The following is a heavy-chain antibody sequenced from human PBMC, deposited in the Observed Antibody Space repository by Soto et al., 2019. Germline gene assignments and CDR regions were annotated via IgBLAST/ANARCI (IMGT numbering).Heavy chain of an antibody. V-gene: IGHV3-33*01. CDR1: GFTFSSYG. CDR2: IWYDGSNK. CDR3: ARDHSSSWEYYYYYGMDV. J-gene: IGHJ6*02. D-gene: IGHD6-13*01. Sequence: GGSLRLSCAASGFTFSSYGMHWVRQAPGKGLEWVAVIWYDGSNKYYADSVKGRFTISRDNSKNTLYLQMTSLRAEDTAVYYCARDHSSSWEYYYYYGMDVWGQGTTVTVSS.